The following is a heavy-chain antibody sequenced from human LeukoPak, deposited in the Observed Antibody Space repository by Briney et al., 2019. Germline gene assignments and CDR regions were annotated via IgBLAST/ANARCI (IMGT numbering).Heavy chain of an antibody. V-gene: IGHV5-51*01. CDR1: GYSFTSYW. Sequence: GESLKISCKGSGYSFTSYWIGWVRQMAGKGLEWMGIIYPGDSDTRYSPSFEGQVTISADKSISTAYLQWSSLKASDTAMYYCARSRTVILGYGSGSYYNVPFDYWGQGTLVTVSS. CDR2: IYPGDSDT. CDR3: ARSRTVILGYGSGSYYNVPFDY. J-gene: IGHJ4*02. D-gene: IGHD3-10*01.